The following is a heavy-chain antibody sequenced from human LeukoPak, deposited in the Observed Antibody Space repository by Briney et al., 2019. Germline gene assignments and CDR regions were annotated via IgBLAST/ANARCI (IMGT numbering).Heavy chain of an antibody. Sequence: SETLSLTCTVSGGSISSYYWSWIRQPPGKGLEWIGYIYYSGSTNYNPSLKSRVTISVDTSKNQFSLKLSSVTAADTAVYYCASPNYDFWSGYSTPFDYWGQGTLVTVSS. J-gene: IGHJ4*02. CDR2: IYYSGST. CDR3: ASPNYDFWSGYSTPFDY. CDR1: GGSISSYY. D-gene: IGHD3-3*01. V-gene: IGHV4-59*01.